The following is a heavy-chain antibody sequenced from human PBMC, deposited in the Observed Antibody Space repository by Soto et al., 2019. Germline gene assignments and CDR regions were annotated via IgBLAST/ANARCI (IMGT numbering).Heavy chain of an antibody. D-gene: IGHD6-13*01. J-gene: IGHJ4*02. Sequence: SETLSLTCTVSGGSMRDYFWTWIRQPPGKGLEWIGYIHYSGTTSFFPSYNPSLRSRVTISEDTSKNQFSLKLLSVTTADTAVYFCAAGEASSRNLAPYYLDFWGQGTLVTVSS. V-gene: IGHV4-59*01. CDR1: GGSMRDYF. CDR2: IHYSGTT. CDR3: AAGEASSRNLAPYYLDF.